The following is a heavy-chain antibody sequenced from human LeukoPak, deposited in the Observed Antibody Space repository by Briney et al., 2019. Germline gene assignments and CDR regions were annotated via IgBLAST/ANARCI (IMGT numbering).Heavy chain of an antibody. CDR1: GFTSSSYG. J-gene: IGHJ4*02. V-gene: IGHV3-23*01. CDR3: ARRGRYYFDY. Sequence: QPGGSLRLSCAASGFTSSSYGMSWVRQAPGKGLEWASSIGSSGGSTYYPDSVKGRFTISRDNSKNTLYLQMNSLRAEDTALYYCARRGRYYFDYWGQGTLVTVSS. D-gene: IGHD3-16*01. CDR2: IGSSGGST.